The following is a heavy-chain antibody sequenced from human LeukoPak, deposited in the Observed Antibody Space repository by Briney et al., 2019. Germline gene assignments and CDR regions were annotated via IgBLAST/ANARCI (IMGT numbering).Heavy chain of an antibody. CDR2: IYHSGST. Sequence: SETLSLTCAVSGGSISSGGYSWSWIRQPPGKGLEWIGYIYHSGSTYYNPSLKSRVTISVDRSKNQFSLKLSSVTAADTAVYYCARSLAARPAYWGQGTLVTVSS. D-gene: IGHD6-19*01. CDR1: GGSISSGGYS. CDR3: ARSLAARPAY. J-gene: IGHJ4*02. V-gene: IGHV4-30-2*01.